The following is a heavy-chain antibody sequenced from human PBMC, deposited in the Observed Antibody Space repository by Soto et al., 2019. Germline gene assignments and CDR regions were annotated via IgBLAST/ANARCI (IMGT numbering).Heavy chain of an antibody. D-gene: IGHD3-16*02. CDR2: IYYSGST. CDR3: AREVDVWGSYRINWFDP. V-gene: IGHV4-30-4*01. CDR1: GGSISSGDYY. Sequence: QVQLQESGPGLVKPSQTLSLTCTDSGGSISSGDYYWSWIRQPPGKGLEWIGYIYYSGSTYYNPSLKSRVTISVDTSKNQFSLKLSSVTAADTAVYYCAREVDVWGSYRINWFDPWGQGTLVTVSS. J-gene: IGHJ5*02.